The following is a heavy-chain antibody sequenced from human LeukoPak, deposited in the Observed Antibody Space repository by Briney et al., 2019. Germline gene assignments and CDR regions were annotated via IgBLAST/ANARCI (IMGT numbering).Heavy chain of an antibody. CDR1: GGSISSYY. D-gene: IGHD1-1*01. CDR2: IYYSGST. CDR3: ARYRGWNGDAFDI. J-gene: IGHJ3*02. V-gene: IGHV4-59*08. Sequence: PSETLSLTCTVSGGSISSYYWSWIRQPPGKGLEWIGYIYYSGSTNYNPSLKSRVTISVDTSKNQFSLKLSSVTAADTAVYYCARYRGWNGDAFDIWGQGTMVTVSS.